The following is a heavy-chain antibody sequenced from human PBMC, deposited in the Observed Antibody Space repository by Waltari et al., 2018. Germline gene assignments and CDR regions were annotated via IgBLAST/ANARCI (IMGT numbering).Heavy chain of an antibody. V-gene: IGHV4-4*02. Sequence: WWSWVRQSPDKGLGWIGQVHRSGRTNYNPSFASRAIVSLDTSMNQFSLRILSATAADTAIYYCARDLGRGLFLDSWGQGMLVTVSP. CDR2: VHRSGRT. CDR3: ARDLGRGLFLDS. CDR1: W. D-gene: IGHD2-15*01. J-gene: IGHJ4*02.